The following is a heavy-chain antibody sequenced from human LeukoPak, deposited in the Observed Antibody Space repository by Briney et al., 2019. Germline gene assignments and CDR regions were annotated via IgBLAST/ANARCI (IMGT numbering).Heavy chain of an antibody. D-gene: IGHD5-24*01. Sequence: GESLKISCKGSGYSFTTYWIGWVRQMPGKGLEWMGIIYPGDSDTRYSPSFQGQVTISADKSISTAYLQWSSLKAPDTAMYYCARQAVRDGYNGAFDIWGQGTMVTVSS. CDR1: GYSFTTYW. V-gene: IGHV5-51*01. CDR2: IYPGDSDT. J-gene: IGHJ3*02. CDR3: ARQAVRDGYNGAFDI.